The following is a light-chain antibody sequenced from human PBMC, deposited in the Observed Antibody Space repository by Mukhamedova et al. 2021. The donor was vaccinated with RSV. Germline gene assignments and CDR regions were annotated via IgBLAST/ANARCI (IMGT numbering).Light chain of an antibody. Sequence: WYQRRVHGKAPNLLIYITSTLQSGVPPRFSGSGSGTDFTLTISSLQPEDSATYFCQQSYSPPYTFGLGTKLEI. CDR2: ITS. V-gene: IGKV1-39*01. CDR3: QQSYSPPYT. J-gene: IGKJ2*01.